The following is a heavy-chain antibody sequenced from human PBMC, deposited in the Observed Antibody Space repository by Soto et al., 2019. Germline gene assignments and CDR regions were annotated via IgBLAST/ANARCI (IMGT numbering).Heavy chain of an antibody. V-gene: IGHV3-15*01. Sequence: EVQVVESGGGLEKSGGSLRLSCAASGLSFSDAWMSWVRQAPGQGLEWVGRIKSKPAGGTTDYAAPVKGRFTISRDDSKNTLFLQMNSLRAEDTAIYYCAKELGHSKPFDYWGQGTLVTVSS. CDR2: IKSKPAGGTT. CDR3: AKELGHSKPFDY. J-gene: IGHJ4*02. CDR1: GLSFSDAW. D-gene: IGHD4-4*01.